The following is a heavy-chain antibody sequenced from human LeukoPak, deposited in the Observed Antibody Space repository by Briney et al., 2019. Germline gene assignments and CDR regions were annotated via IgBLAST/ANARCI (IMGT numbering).Heavy chain of an antibody. J-gene: IGHJ4*02. CDR1: GFTFSSYW. CDR2: IKQDGSEK. CDR3: ASLIVAISPTFDY. Sequence: GGSLRLSCAASGFTFSSYWMSWVRQAPGKGLEWVANIKQDGSEKYYVDSVKGRFTISRDNAKNSLYLQMNSLRAEDTAVYYCASLIVAISPTFDYWGQGTLVTVSS. V-gene: IGHV3-7*01. D-gene: IGHD5-12*01.